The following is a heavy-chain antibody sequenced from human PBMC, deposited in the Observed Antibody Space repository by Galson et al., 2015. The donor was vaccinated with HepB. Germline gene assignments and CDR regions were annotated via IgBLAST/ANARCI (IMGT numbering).Heavy chain of an antibody. D-gene: IGHD3-10*01. J-gene: IGHJ6*02. CDR2: ISSSSGTT. Sequence: SLRLSCAASGFTFSSYSMNWVRQTPGKGLEWVSYISSSSGTTYYADSVKGRFTISRDNAKNSLYLQMNSLRAGDTAVYYCARETGNSVTYSSGMDVWGQGTTVTVSS. CDR1: GFTFSSYS. CDR3: ARETGNSVTYSSGMDV. V-gene: IGHV3-48*04.